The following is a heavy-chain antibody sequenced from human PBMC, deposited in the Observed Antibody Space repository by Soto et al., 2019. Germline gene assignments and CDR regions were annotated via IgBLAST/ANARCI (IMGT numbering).Heavy chain of an antibody. D-gene: IGHD4-17*01. Sequence: VQLVQSGAEVKKPGSSVKVSCKASGGTLSNYALSWVRQAPGQGLEWMGGINPVFGTPTYAPKFQGRVTITADESTSTAYMELSSLESGDTAVYYCARGGYSANLEATVTFDYWGQGTLVTVSS. CDR3: ARGGYSANLEATVTFDY. CDR2: INPVFGTP. J-gene: IGHJ4*02. CDR1: GGTLSNYA. V-gene: IGHV1-69*01.